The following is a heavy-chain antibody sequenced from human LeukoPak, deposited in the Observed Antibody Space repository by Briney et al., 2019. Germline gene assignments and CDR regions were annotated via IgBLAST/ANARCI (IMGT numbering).Heavy chain of an antibody. CDR3: ASRGPYCSSTSCYKDGPQTWFDP. CDR2: IYYSGST. Sequence: SETLSLTCTVSGGSISSGGYYWSWIRQHPGTGLEWIGYIYYSGSTYYNPSLKSRVTISVDTSKNQFSLKLSSVTAADTAVYYCASRGPYCSSTSCYKDGPQTWFDPWGQGTLVTVSS. V-gene: IGHV4-31*03. J-gene: IGHJ5*02. CDR1: GGSISSGGYY. D-gene: IGHD2-2*02.